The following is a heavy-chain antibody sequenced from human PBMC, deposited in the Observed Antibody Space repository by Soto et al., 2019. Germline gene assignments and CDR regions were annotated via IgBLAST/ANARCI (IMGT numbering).Heavy chain of an antibody. V-gene: IGHV4-4*03. Sequence: PDSLSLTCALSGRSISRSNPWNWVRQPPVNALELIGEIYHSGSTNYNPSLKSRVTISVDKSKNQFSLKLSSVTAADTAVYYCVRHTTTYYDILTGYRPPHQIDYWGQGTLVTVSS. CDR1: GRSISRSNP. D-gene: IGHD3-9*01. CDR3: VRHTTTYYDILTGYRPPHQIDY. CDR2: IYHSGST. J-gene: IGHJ4*02.